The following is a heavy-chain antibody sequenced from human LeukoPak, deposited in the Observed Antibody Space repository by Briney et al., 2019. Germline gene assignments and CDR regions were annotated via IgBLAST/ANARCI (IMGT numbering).Heavy chain of an antibody. CDR2: ISGSGGST. CDR3: AKCGSGTTGKPDY. J-gene: IGHJ4*02. CDR1: GFTFSSYA. V-gene: IGHV3-23*01. D-gene: IGHD1-7*01. Sequence: GGSLRLSCAASGFTFSSYAMSWVRQAPGKGLEWVSAISGSGGSTYYADSVKGPFTISRDNSKNTLYLQMNSLRAEDTAVYYCAKCGSGTTGKPDYWGQGTLVTVSS.